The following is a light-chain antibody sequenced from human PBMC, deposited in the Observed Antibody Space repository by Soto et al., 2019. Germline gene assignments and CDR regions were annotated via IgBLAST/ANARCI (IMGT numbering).Light chain of an antibody. J-gene: IGKJ4*01. V-gene: IGKV3-20*01. CDR1: QSVSSSY. CDR2: GAS. CDR3: QQYGRSPLN. Sequence: EIVLTQSPGTLSLSPGERATLSCRASQSVSSSYLAWYQQKPGQAPRLVIYGASSRATGIPDRFSGSGSGTDFTLTISRLEPEEFAVHYCQQYGRSPLNFGGGTKVDIX.